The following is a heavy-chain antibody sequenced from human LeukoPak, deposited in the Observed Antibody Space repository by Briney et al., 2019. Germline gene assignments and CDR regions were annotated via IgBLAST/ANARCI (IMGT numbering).Heavy chain of an antibody. V-gene: IGHV3-30*04. Sequence: GGSLRLSCAASGFTFSSYAMHWVRQAPGTGLEWVAVISYDGSNKYYADSVKGRFTISRDNSKNTLYLQMNSLRAEDTAVYYCARGGTGGGYDSFDSDFDYWGQGTLVTVSS. CDR3: ARGGTGGGYDSFDSDFDY. CDR2: ISYDGSNK. D-gene: IGHD5-12*01. CDR1: GFTFSSYA. J-gene: IGHJ4*02.